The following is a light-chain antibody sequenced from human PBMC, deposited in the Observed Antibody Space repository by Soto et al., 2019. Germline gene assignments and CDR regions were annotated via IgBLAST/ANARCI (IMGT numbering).Light chain of an antibody. J-gene: IGLJ3*02. Sequence: QSVLTQPPSASRTPGQRVTIPCSGSSSDIGSNSVNWYQQLPGAAPRLLIYANDHRPSGVPDRFSASKSGTSASLDISGVRSEDEACYYCATWSDSLKGWVFGGGTKLTVL. CDR3: ATWSDSLKGWV. V-gene: IGLV1-44*01. CDR1: SSDIGSNS. CDR2: AND.